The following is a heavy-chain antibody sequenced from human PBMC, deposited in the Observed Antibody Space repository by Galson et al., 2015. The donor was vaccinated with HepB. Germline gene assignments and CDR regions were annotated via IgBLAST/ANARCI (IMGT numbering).Heavy chain of an antibody. CDR1: GFTFSSYG. CDR3: AKHSGSYLGIGFQH. D-gene: IGHD1-26*01. V-gene: IGHV3-30*18. Sequence: SLRLSCAASGFTFSSYGMHWVRQAPGKGLEWVAVISYDGSNKYYADSVKGRFTISRDNSKNTLYLQMNSLRAEDTAVYYCAKHSGSYLGIGFQHWGQGTLVTVSS. J-gene: IGHJ1*01. CDR2: ISYDGSNK.